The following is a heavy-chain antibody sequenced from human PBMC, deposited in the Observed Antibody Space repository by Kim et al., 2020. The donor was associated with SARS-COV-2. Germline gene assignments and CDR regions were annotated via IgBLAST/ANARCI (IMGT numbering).Heavy chain of an antibody. Sequence: GGSLRLSCVASGFDFSIYGMSWVRQAQGKGLEWVSAIGRAGTTYYADSVKGRFTISRDNSKNTVYLQMNSLRAEDKALYYCAKGTTGSHQERYFDYWGQGTLVIVSS. CDR2: IGRAGTT. CDR3: AKGTTGSHQERYFDY. CDR1: GFDFSIYG. J-gene: IGHJ4*02. D-gene: IGHD1-1*01. V-gene: IGHV3-23*01.